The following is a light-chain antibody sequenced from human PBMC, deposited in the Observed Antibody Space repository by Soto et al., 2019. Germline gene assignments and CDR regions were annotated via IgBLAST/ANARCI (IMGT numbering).Light chain of an antibody. Sequence: EVVMTQSPATLSVSPGEGVTLSCRASQSVNNHLAWYQQRPGQAPRILIFGASTRAAGVPARFSGSGSGTEFTLTISSLQSEDFALYYCQHYFNWPRTFGQGTKVEIK. V-gene: IGKV3-15*01. CDR3: QHYFNWPRT. J-gene: IGKJ1*01. CDR1: QSVNNH. CDR2: GAS.